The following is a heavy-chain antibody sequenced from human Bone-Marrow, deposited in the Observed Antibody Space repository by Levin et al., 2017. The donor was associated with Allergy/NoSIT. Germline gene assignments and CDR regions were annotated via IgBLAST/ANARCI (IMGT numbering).Heavy chain of an antibody. D-gene: IGHD3-10*01. CDR3: AREQSSDTENDEGYFDS. V-gene: IGHV4-39*07. J-gene: IGHJ4*02. CDR1: GVSISSRNYF. CDR2: IYSGGST. Sequence: SQTLSLPCNVSGVSISSRNYFWGWIRQPPGKGLEWIGSIYSGGSTNYNPSLKSRVTISVDTSKNQFSLRLSSVTAADTAVYYCAREQSSDTENDEGYFDSWGQGTLVTVSS.